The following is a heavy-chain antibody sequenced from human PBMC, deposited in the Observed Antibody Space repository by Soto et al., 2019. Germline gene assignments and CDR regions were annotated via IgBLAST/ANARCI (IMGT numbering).Heavy chain of an antibody. J-gene: IGHJ4*02. V-gene: IGHV1-69*02. CDR2: IIPILGIA. CDR1: GGTFSSYT. D-gene: IGHD6-6*01. Sequence: SVKVSCKASGGTFSSYTISWVRQAPGQGLEWMGRIIPILGIANYAQKFQGRVTITADKSTSTAYMELSSLRSEDTAVYYCAWWYSSSSYYFDYWGQGTLLTVSA. CDR3: AWWYSSSSYYFDY.